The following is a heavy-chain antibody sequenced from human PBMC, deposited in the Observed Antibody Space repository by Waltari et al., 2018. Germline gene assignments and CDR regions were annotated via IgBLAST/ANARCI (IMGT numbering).Heavy chain of an antibody. CDR2: FDPEDGET. CDR1: GSTLTEFS. J-gene: IGHJ4*02. Sequence: QVQLVQSGAEVTKPGASVKVSCKVSGSTLTEFSMHSVRPTPGKGLEWMGGFDPEDGETIYAQKFQGRVTMTEDTSTDTAYMELSSLRSEDTAVYYCATLHGSGSYYNHGYWGQGTLVTVSS. D-gene: IGHD3-10*01. CDR3: ATLHGSGSYYNHGY. V-gene: IGHV1-24*01.